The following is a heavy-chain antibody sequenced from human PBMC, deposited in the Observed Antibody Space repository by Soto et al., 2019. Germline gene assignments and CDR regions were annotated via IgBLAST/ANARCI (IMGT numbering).Heavy chain of an antibody. CDR3: AREYGDYRHFDY. CDR2: IKQDGSEK. J-gene: IGHJ4*02. V-gene: IGHV3-7*03. CDR1: GFTFSSYW. D-gene: IGHD4-17*01. Sequence: GGSLRLSFAASGFTFSSYWMSWLRQAPGKGLEWVANIKQDGSEKYYVDSVKGRFTISRDNAKNSLYLQMNSLRSEDTAVYYCAREYGDYRHFDYGGQGTLVTVS.